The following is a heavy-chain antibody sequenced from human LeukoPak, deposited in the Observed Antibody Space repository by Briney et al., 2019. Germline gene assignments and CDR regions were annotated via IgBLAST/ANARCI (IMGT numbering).Heavy chain of an antibody. J-gene: IGHJ4*02. CDR3: AKDLQTGTGDY. CDR2: ISGSGGST. Sequence: ETLSLTCTVSGGSISSYYWSWIRQPPGKGLEWVSAISGSGGSTYYADSVKGRFTISRDNSKNTLYLQMNSLRAEDTAVYYCAKDLQTGTGDYWGQGTLVTVSS. CDR1: GGSISSYY. D-gene: IGHD1-1*01. V-gene: IGHV3-23*01.